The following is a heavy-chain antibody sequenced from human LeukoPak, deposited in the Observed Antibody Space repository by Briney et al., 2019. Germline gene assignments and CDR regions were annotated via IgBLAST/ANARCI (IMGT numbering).Heavy chain of an antibody. Sequence: ASVKVSCKASGYAFTSYGISWVRQAPGQGLEWMGWISAYNGYTNYAPKLQGRVTMTTDTSTSTAYMELRSLRSDDTAVYYCAREDCSGGSCYSLSLTPVFHVFDIWGQGTMVTVSS. CDR3: AREDCSGGSCYSLSLTPVFHVFDI. J-gene: IGHJ3*02. CDR1: GYAFTSYG. V-gene: IGHV1-18*01. D-gene: IGHD2-15*01. CDR2: ISAYNGYT.